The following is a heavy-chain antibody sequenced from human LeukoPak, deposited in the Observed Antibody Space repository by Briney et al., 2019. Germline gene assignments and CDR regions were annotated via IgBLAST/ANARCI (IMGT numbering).Heavy chain of an antibody. V-gene: IGHV3-23*01. Sequence: GGPLRLSCAASGFTFNNYVMSWVRQAPGNGLEGVSGIDYSGGNTNYAASVMCGFTVSRDNSKNTLYLQVNSLRAEDTAVYYCVATRVCGGVLLRPNCLYFENWGQGTLVSVSS. J-gene: IGHJ4*02. CDR2: IDYSGGNT. CDR1: GFTFNNYV. CDR3: VATRVCGGVLLRPNCLYFEN. D-gene: IGHD3-10*01.